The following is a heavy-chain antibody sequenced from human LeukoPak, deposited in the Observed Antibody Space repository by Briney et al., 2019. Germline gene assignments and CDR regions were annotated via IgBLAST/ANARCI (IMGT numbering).Heavy chain of an antibody. V-gene: IGHV4-59*08. CDR2: IHSIGST. CDR3: ARQAHCTNGLCYPFDF. J-gene: IGHJ4*02. CDR1: GGSISGHH. Sequence: TSEILSLTCTVSGGSISGHHWSWIRQPPGKGLEWIWYIHSIGSTTYNPSLKSRVTMSADTAKNQFSLQLTSVTAADTAVYYCARQAHCTNGLCYPFDFWGQGTLVTVSS. D-gene: IGHD2-8*01.